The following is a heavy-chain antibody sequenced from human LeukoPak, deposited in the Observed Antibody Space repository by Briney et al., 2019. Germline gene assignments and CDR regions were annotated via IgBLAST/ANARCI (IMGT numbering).Heavy chain of an antibody. CDR1: GGSISSYY. CDR2: IFYSGTT. J-gene: IGHJ4*02. Sequence: PSETLSPTCTVSGGSISSYYWNWIRQPSGKGLEWNGYIFYSGTTNYNPSLKSRVTISLDTSKNQFSLKLSSVTAADTAVYYCARGEVPPHYFDSWGQGTLVTVSS. CDR3: ARGEVPPHYFDS. V-gene: IGHV4-59*01.